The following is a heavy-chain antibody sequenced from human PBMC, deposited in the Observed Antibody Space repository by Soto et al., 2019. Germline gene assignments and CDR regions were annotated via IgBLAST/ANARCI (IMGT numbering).Heavy chain of an antibody. V-gene: IGHV3-48*03. CDR3: AREDDWDYYYGMDV. D-gene: IGHD3-16*01. J-gene: IGHJ6*02. CDR2: ISRGGSKK. CDR1: GFTFSSYE. Sequence: PGGSLRLSCAASGFTFSSYEMNWVRQAPGKGLEWVANISRGGSKKYYADSVKGRFTISRDNAKNSLYLQMNSLRAEDTAVYYCAREDDWDYYYGMDVWGQGTTVTVSS.